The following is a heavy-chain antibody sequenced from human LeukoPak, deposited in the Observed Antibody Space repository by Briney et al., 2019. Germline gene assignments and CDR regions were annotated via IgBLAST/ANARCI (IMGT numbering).Heavy chain of an antibody. V-gene: IGHV4-59*01. CDR3: ARVSVYGSDFYY. Sequence: SETLSLTCTVSGGSISSYYWSWIRQPPGKGLEWIGYIYYSGSTNYNPSLKSRVTISVDTSKNQFSLKLSSVTAADTAVYYCARVSVYGSDFYYWGQGTLVTVSS. CDR2: IYYSGST. D-gene: IGHD3-10*01. CDR1: GGSISSYY. J-gene: IGHJ4*02.